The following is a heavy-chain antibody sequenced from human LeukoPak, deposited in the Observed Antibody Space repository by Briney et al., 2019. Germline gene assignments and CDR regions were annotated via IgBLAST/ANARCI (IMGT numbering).Heavy chain of an antibody. D-gene: IGHD5-12*01. J-gene: IGHJ4*02. CDR2: IKQDGSVK. V-gene: IGHV3-7*01. CDR1: GFTLSSNW. CDR3: ARWGQTSGYYYVDN. Sequence: GGSLRLSCGASGFTLSSNWMTWVRQAPGRGLEWVASIKQDGSVKYYVDSVKGRFAISRDNARNSLSLQMDSLGVEDTAVYFCARWGQTSGYYYVDNWGQGTLVTVSS.